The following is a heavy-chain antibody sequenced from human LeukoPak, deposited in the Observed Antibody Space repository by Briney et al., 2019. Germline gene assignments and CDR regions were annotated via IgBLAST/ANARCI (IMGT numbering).Heavy chain of an antibody. CDR3: ARDQGGGDYYFDY. CDR2: ISSSSSYI. D-gene: IGHD2-21*02. J-gene: IGHJ4*02. CDR1: RFTFSSYS. V-gene: IGHV3-21*01. Sequence: GGSLRLSCAASRFTFSSYSMNWVRQAPGKGLEWVSSISSSSSYIYYADSVKGRFTISRDNAKNSLYLQMNSLRAEDTAVYYCARDQGGGDYYFDYWGQGTLVTVSS.